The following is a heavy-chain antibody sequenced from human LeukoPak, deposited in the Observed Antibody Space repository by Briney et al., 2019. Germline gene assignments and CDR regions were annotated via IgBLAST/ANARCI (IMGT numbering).Heavy chain of an antibody. V-gene: IGHV3-7*01. Sequence: GGSLRLSCAPSGFMFRRHWMSWVRQAPGKGPEWVANIKQDGSERYYVDSVKGRFTISRDNAKNSLYLQMNSLRAEDTAVYYCARGRGSYYGLFDYWGQGTLVTVSS. D-gene: IGHD1-26*01. CDR1: GFMFRRHW. J-gene: IGHJ4*02. CDR2: IKQDGSER. CDR3: ARGRGSYYGLFDY.